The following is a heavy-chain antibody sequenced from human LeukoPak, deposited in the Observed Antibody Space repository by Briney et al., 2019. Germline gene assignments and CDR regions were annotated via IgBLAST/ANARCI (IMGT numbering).Heavy chain of an antibody. V-gene: IGHV3-30*02. D-gene: IGHD3-10*01. CDR3: ARDIGGRGWFDP. J-gene: IGHJ5*02. CDR2: IQYDGSYK. CDR1: EFTFSSYG. Sequence: PGGSLRLSCAASEFTFSSYGMHWVRQAPGKGLEWVAFIQYDGSYKDYGDSVKGRFTISRDNSKNTLYLQMSSLRAEDTAVYYCARDIGGRGWFDPWGQGTLVTVSS.